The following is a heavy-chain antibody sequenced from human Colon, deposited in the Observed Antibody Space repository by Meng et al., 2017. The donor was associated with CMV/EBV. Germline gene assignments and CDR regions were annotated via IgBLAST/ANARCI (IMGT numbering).Heavy chain of an antibody. Sequence: KYPVVSFTVSCKISGYTLRDYNTHWVHQPPGKGREWMGWIRSDASATNYAQKFRGKVTKTRDASVSTAYMVLSGLTSDDTAVYFCVRSSGWSLFYYWGPGALVTVSS. CDR3: VRSSGWSLFYY. CDR2: IRSDASAT. D-gene: IGHD6-19*01. CDR1: GYTLRDYN. J-gene: IGHJ4*02. V-gene: IGHV1-2*02.